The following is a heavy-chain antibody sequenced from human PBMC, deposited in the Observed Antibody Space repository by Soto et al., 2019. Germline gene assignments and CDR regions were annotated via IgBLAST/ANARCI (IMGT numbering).Heavy chain of an antibody. J-gene: IGHJ4*02. D-gene: IGHD5-12*01. Sequence: SETLSLTCTVSGDSVTSDSYFWIWIRQPPGKGLEWIGNSYYSGYYSGSTNHNPSLKSRVTVSVDTSKNQFSLKLRSVTTADTAVYYCARSDIVATIRGYFDYWGQGTLVTVSS. CDR2: SYYSGYYSGST. CDR1: GDSVTSDSYF. V-gene: IGHV4-61*01. CDR3: ARSDIVATIRGYFDY.